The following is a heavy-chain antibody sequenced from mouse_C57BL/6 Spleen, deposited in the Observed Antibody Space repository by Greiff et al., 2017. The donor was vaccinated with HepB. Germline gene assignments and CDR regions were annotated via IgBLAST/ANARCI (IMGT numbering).Heavy chain of an antibody. CDR3: TRNDGCYAY. V-gene: IGHV1-15*01. D-gene: IGHD2-3*01. Sequence: VQLQQSGVELVRPGASVTLSCKASGYTFTDYEMHWVKQTPVHGLEWIGAIDPETGGTAYNQKFKGKAILTADKSSSAAYMELRSLTSEDSAVYYCTRNDGCYAYWGQGTLVTVSA. CDR2: IDPETGGT. CDR1: GYTFTDYE. J-gene: IGHJ3*01.